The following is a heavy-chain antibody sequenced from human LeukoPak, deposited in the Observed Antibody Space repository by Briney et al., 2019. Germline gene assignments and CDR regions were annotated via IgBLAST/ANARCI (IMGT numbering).Heavy chain of an antibody. D-gene: IGHD1-26*01. CDR3: ARGSTVGATSTDAFGI. V-gene: IGHV1-18*01. CDR2: ISAYNGNT. J-gene: IGHJ3*02. Sequence: ASVKVSCKASGGTFSSYGISWVRQAPGQGLEWMGRISAYNGNTDYAQKLQGRVTMTTDTSTSTAYMELRSLRSDDTAVYYCARGSTVGATSTDAFGIWGQGTMVTVSS. CDR1: GGTFSSYG.